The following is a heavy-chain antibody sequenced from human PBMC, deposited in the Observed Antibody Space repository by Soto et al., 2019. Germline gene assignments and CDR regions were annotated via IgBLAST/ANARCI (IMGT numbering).Heavy chain of an antibody. D-gene: IGHD3-16*01. J-gene: IGHJ3*01. CDR1: GFTFDDYA. V-gene: IGHV3-9*01. Sequence: SLRLSCAASGFTFDDYAMHWVRQAPGKGLEWVSGISWNSGSIGYADSVKGRFTISRDNAKNSLYLQMNSLRAEDTALYYCAKDIRRLDPHDAFDLWGQGTMVTVSS. CDR3: AKDIRRLDPHDAFDL. CDR2: ISWNSGSI.